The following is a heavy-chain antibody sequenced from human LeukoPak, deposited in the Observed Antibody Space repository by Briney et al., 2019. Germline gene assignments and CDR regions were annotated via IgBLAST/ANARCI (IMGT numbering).Heavy chain of an antibody. Sequence: GGSLRLSCAASGFTFFNHWMHWVRQAPGKGLEWVANIRQDGSEKYYVASVKGRFTISRDNAKNALFLQMNSLTAEDTAVYYCARALDVWGRGTTVTVSS. CDR2: IRQDGSEK. CDR1: GFTFFNHW. V-gene: IGHV3-7*03. CDR3: ARALDV. J-gene: IGHJ6*02.